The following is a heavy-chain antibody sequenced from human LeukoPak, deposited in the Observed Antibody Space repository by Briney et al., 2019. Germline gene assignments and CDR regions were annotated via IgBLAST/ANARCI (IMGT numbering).Heavy chain of an antibody. Sequence: GGSLRLPCSASGFTFSCYTMNCVPHAPGKTLEWVSSISSSSSSIYYADSVKGRFTIYRDNAKNSLYLQMNSLRAEDTAVYYCARSGYNWNDVIFFDYWGQGTLVTVSS. V-gene: IGHV3-21*01. D-gene: IGHD1-1*01. CDR1: GFTFSCYT. CDR3: ARSGYNWNDVIFFDY. CDR2: ISSSSSSI. J-gene: IGHJ4*02.